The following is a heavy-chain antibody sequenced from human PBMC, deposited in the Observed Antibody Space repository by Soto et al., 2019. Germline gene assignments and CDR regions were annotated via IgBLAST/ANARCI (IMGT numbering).Heavy chain of an antibody. V-gene: IGHV3-30*03. D-gene: IGHD6-19*01. CDR1: GFNFGVFG. J-gene: IGHJ4*02. CDR3: ALTRRSSLLEVAGPGFEY. CDR2: LSYEGSEE. Sequence: PGGSLRLSCEASGFNFGVFGMHWVRQAPGKGLEWLSVLSYEGSEEYYADSVRGRFTISRDNSKNTLFLQMDSLRVDDTGVYYCALTRRSSLLEVAGPGFEYWGKGTLVT.